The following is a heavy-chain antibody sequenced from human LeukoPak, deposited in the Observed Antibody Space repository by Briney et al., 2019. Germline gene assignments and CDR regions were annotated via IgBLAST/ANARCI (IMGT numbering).Heavy chain of an antibody. Sequence: SETLSLTCTVSGGSISSYYWSWIRQPPGKGLEWIGYIYYSGSTNYNPSLKSRATISVDTSKNQFSLKLSSVTAADTAVYYCARSGYSSSWYGEIDYWGQGTLVTVSS. CDR3: ARSGYSSSWYGEIDY. J-gene: IGHJ4*02. V-gene: IGHV4-59*12. D-gene: IGHD6-13*01. CDR2: IYYSGST. CDR1: GGSISSYY.